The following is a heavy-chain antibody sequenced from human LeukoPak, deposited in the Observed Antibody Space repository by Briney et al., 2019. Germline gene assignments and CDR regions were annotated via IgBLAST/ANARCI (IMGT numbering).Heavy chain of an antibody. V-gene: IGHV3-33*06. Sequence: GGSLRLSCSPSGFIFRNFAMHWVRQAPGKGLEWVSVIWYDGTETHYADSVKGRFTISRDNSKNTLYLQMNSLRDEDTAVYYCAKGGYSYGLDQWGQGTLVTASS. J-gene: IGHJ4*02. D-gene: IGHD5-18*01. CDR1: GFIFRNFA. CDR3: AKGGYSYGLDQ. CDR2: IWYDGTET.